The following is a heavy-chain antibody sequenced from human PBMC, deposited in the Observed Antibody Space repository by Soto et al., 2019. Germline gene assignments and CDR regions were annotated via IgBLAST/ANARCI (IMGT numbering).Heavy chain of an antibody. CDR1: VFTFSSYA. CDR3: AKVIRVLWFGEPPVFDY. J-gene: IGHJ4*02. D-gene: IGHD3-10*01. CDR2: ISGSGGST. Sequence: WGSLRISCAASVFTFSSYAMSWVGQAPGKGLERVSAISGSGGSTYYADSVKGRFTISRDNSKNTLYLQMNSLRAEDTAVYYCAKVIRVLWFGEPPVFDYWGQGTMVTVSS. V-gene: IGHV3-23*01.